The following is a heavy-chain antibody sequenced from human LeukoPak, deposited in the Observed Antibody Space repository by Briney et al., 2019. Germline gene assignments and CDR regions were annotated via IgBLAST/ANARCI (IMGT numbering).Heavy chain of an antibody. Sequence: SETLSLTCTASGGSIRSSYYYWGWIRQPPGKGLEWIGSIYYSGSTYYNPSLKSRVTISVDTSKNQFSLKLSSVTAADTAVYYCARRPPLGFDYWGQGTLVTVSS. CDR3: ARRPPLGFDY. D-gene: IGHD3-16*01. J-gene: IGHJ4*02. CDR2: IYYSGST. V-gene: IGHV4-39*01. CDR1: GGSIRSSYYY.